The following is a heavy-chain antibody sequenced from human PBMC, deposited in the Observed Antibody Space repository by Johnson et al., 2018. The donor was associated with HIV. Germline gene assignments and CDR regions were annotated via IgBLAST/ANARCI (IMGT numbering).Heavy chain of an antibody. D-gene: IGHD3-10*01. V-gene: IGHV3-30-3*02. Sequence: QVQLVESGGGVVQPGRSLRLSCAASGFTFSSYAMYWVRQAPGKGLEWVAVISYDGSNKYYADSVKGRFTISRDNSKNTLYLQMNSVRAEDTAIYYCAKKGSYYNPSDAFDIWGQGTMVTVSS. CDR1: GFTFSSYA. CDR2: ISYDGSNK. J-gene: IGHJ3*02. CDR3: AKKGSYYNPSDAFDI.